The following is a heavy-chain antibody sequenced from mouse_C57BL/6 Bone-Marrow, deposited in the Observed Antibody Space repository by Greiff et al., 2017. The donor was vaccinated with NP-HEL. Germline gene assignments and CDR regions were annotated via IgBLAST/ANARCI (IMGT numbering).Heavy chain of an antibody. Sequence: EVQVVESGEGLVKPGGSLKLSCAASGFTFSSYAMSWVRQTPEKRLEWVAYISSGGDYIYYADTVKGRFTISRDNARNTLDLQMSSLKSEDTAMYYCTRDGIYYGNSWFAYWGQGTLVTVSA. CDR1: GFTFSSYA. V-gene: IGHV5-9-1*02. CDR3: TRDGIYYGNSWFAY. D-gene: IGHD2-1*01. CDR2: ISSGGDYI. J-gene: IGHJ3*01.